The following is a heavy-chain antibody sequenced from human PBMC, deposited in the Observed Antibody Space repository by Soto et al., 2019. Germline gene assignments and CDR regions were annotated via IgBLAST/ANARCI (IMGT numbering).Heavy chain of an antibody. CDR2: IYSKTGTI. V-gene: IGHV1-18*01. D-gene: IGHD3-3*01. Sequence: QVQLVQSGAEVQKPGASVKVSCKTSGYIFNNFGITWVRQAPGLGLEWLGWIYSKTGTINFAQKSKGRVTMTTDTSTSTAFMELRSLTFDDSAVYFCARDFAFDIDHWCQGTLVTVS. CDR1: GYIFNNFG. CDR3: ARDFAFDIDH. J-gene: IGHJ4*02.